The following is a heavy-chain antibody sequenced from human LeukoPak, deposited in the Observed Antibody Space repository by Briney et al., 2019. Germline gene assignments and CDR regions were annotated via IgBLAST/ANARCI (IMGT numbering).Heavy chain of an antibody. CDR1: GYTFTSYG. CDR3: ARVVPYYYDSSGPLR. Sequence: SVKVSCKASGYTFTSYGISWVRQAPGQGLEWMGRIIPILGIANYAQKFQGRVTITADKSTSTAYMELSSLRSEDTAVYYCARVVPYYYDSSGPLRWGQGTLVTVCS. CDR2: IIPILGIA. V-gene: IGHV1-69*04. J-gene: IGHJ4*02. D-gene: IGHD3-22*01.